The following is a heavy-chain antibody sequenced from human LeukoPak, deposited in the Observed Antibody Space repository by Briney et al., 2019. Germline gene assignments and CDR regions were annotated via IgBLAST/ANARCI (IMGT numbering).Heavy chain of an antibody. J-gene: IGHJ6*03. Sequence: SVNVSYKVCGGTFSICSIIGVRQPPARGREWMVGIIPIFGTANYAQKLKGRVTITADEATSTAYLDLSSLSSEDTAVYYCASPSGYYGSGSYYYYYMDVWGKGTTVTVSS. D-gene: IGHD3-10*01. CDR3: ASPSGYYGSGSYYYYYMDV. V-gene: IGHV1-69*01. CDR2: IIPIFGTA. CDR1: GGTFSICS.